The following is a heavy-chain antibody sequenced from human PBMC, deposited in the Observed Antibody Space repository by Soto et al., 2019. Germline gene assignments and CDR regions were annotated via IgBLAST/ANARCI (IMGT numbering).Heavy chain of an antibody. J-gene: IGHJ4*02. CDR1: GFTFSSYA. Sequence: GGSLRLSCAASGFTFSSYAMHWVRQAPGKGLEWVAVISYDGSNKYYADSVKGRFTISRDNSKNTLYLQMNSLRAEDTAVYYCARGAPSYYFDYWGQGTLVTVSS. CDR3: ARGAPSYYFDY. V-gene: IGHV3-30*04. CDR2: ISYDGSNK. D-gene: IGHD1-26*01.